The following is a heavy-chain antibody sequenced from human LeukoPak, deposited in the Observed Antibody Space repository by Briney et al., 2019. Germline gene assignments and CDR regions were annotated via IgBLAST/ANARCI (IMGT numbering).Heavy chain of an antibody. CDR2: ISSSGGTI. V-gene: IGHV3-23*01. D-gene: IGHD3-16*02. CDR1: EFSFSTFD. CDR3: AKADSVYRYGDTYYFDY. Sequence: PGGSLRLSCAASEFSFSTFDMNWVRQAPGKGLEWVSFISSSGGTIYYADSVKGRFTISRDNSKNTVHLQMNSLRAEDTAVYYCAKADSVYRYGDTYYFDYWGQGTLVTVSS. J-gene: IGHJ4*02.